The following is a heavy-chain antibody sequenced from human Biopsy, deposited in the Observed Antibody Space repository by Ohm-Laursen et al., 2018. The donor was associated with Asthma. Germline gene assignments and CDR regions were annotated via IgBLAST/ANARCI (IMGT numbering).Heavy chain of an antibody. CDR1: YGSITSGGYY. V-gene: IGHV4-31*03. CDR3: ARAQDYYDSRGYYRSFDY. J-gene: IGHJ4*02. Sequence: SQTLSLTCTVSYGSITSGGYYWTWIRQHPGKGLEWIGLIYYSGSTYYNPSLKSRVSISIDTSKNQFPLKLSSVTAADTAVYYCARAQDYYDSRGYYRSFDYWGQGTLVTVSS. CDR2: IYYSGST. D-gene: IGHD3-22*01.